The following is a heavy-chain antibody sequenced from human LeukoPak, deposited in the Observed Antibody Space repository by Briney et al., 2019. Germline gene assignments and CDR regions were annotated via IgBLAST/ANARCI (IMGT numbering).Heavy chain of an antibody. CDR2: INAYNGNT. CDR3: AREKRAMVRGVINYFDY. CDR1: GYTFTIYG. J-gene: IGHJ4*02. V-gene: IGHV1-18*01. Sequence: ASVTLSFKSSGYTFTIYGISWVRQAPGQGLEWKGVINAYNGNTNYAQKLQGRITMTTDTSTSTAFIELRRLRSDDTAVYYCAREKRAMVRGVINYFDYWGQGTLVTVSS. D-gene: IGHD3-10*01.